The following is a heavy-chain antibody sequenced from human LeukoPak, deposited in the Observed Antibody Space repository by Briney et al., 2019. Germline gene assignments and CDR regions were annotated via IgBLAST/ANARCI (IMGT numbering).Heavy chain of an antibody. V-gene: IGHV3-48*01. CDR2: ISSSSSTI. CDR1: GFTFSSYS. D-gene: IGHD2-8*01. Sequence: GGSLRLSCAASGFTFSSYSMNWVRQAPGKGLEWVSYISSSSSTIYYADSVKGRFTISRDNAKNSLSLQMNSLRAEDTAVYYCARNTNGVRCPIDYWGQGTLVTVSS. CDR3: ARNTNGVRCPIDY. J-gene: IGHJ4*02.